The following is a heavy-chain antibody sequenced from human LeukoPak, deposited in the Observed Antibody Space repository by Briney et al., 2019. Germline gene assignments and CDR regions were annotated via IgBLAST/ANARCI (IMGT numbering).Heavy chain of an antibody. Sequence: KTSETLSLTCTVSGGSISSYYWSWIRQPPGKGLEWIGYIYYSGSTNYNPSLKSRVTISVDTSKNQFSLKLSSVTAADTAVYYCARGVYSSTPNWFDPWGQGTLVTVSS. D-gene: IGHD6-13*01. CDR3: ARGVYSSTPNWFDP. V-gene: IGHV4-59*01. CDR2: IYYSGST. CDR1: GGSISSYY. J-gene: IGHJ5*02.